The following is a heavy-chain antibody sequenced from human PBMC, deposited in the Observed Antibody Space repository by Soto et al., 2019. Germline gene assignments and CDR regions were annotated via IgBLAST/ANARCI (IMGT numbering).Heavy chain of an antibody. J-gene: IGHJ4*02. Sequence: QVQLVQSGAEVKKPGSSVKVSCKASGGTFSSYAISWVRQAPGQGLEWMGGIIPIFGTANYAQKFQGRVTITADESTSTAYMELSSLRSEDTAVYYCARGGLRPYYDSSGYYSNLDYWGQGTLVTVSS. CDR3: ARGGLRPYYDSSGYYSNLDY. CDR2: IIPIFGTA. V-gene: IGHV1-69*01. CDR1: GGTFSSYA. D-gene: IGHD3-22*01.